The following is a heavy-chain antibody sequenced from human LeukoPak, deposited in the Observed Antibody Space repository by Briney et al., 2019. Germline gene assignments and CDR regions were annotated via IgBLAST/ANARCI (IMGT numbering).Heavy chain of an antibody. CDR1: GFTFSSYG. CDR2: ISGSGGST. Sequence: GGSLRLSCAASGFTFSSYGMSWVRQAPGKGLEWVSAISGSGGSTYYADSVKGRFTISRDNSKDTLYLQMNSLRAEDTAVYYCAKSNGYGLIDIWGQGTMVTVSS. V-gene: IGHV3-23*01. CDR3: AKSNGYGLIDI. J-gene: IGHJ3*02. D-gene: IGHD3-22*01.